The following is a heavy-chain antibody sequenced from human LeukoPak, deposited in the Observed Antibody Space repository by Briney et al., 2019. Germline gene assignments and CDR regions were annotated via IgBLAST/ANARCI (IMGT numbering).Heavy chain of an antibody. J-gene: IGHJ4*02. CDR3: AGPRYYYGSGSVPFDY. V-gene: IGHV1-46*01. CDR2: INPSGTST. CDR1: GDTFTSYY. D-gene: IGHD3-10*01. Sequence: ASVKVSCKASGDTFTSYYMHWVRQAPGQGLECMGIINPSGTSTSYAQKFQGRVTITADESTSTAYMELSSLRSEDTAVYYCAGPRYYYGSGSVPFDYWGQGTLVTVSS.